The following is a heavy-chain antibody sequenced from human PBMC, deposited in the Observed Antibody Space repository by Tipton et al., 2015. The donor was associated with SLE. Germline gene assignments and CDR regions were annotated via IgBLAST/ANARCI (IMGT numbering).Heavy chain of an antibody. CDR1: GGSISSSRYY. V-gene: IGHV4-39*07. D-gene: IGHD2-21*02. Sequence: TLSLTCTVSGGSISSSRYYWGWIRQPPGKGLEWIGSIYHSGTAYYNPSLKSRVTISVDTSKNQFSLKLRSVTAADTAVYYCAREGDSVWYFDLWGRGTLVTVSS. CDR2: IYHSGTA. CDR3: AREGDSVWYFDL. J-gene: IGHJ2*01.